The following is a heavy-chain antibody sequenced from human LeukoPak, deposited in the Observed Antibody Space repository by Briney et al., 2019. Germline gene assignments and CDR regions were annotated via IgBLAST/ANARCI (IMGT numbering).Heavy chain of an antibody. CDR1: GGSISSYY. CDR2: IYYSGST. Sequence: SETLSLTCTVSGGSISSYYWSWIRQPPGKGLEWIGYIYYSGSTNYNPSLKSRVTISVDTSKNQFSLKLSSVTAADTAVYYCARVRIQLWTIDYWGQGTLVTVSS. CDR3: ARVRIQLWTIDY. V-gene: IGHV4-59*08. J-gene: IGHJ4*02. D-gene: IGHD5-18*01.